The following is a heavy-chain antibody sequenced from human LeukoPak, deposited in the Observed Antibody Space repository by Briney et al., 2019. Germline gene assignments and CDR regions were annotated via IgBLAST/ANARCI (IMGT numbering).Heavy chain of an antibody. J-gene: IGHJ4*02. CDR3: ARDTFQPGLIDS. V-gene: IGHV3-11*06. D-gene: IGHD2-2*01. Sequence: TGGSLRLSCAASGFTFNDYYMSWIRQAPGKGLEWLSYINIGGTNTHYADSVKGRFTISRDNARNTLYLQLSSLRAEDSAVYYCARDTFQPGLIDSWGQGTLVTVSS. CDR1: GFTFNDYY. CDR2: INIGGTNT.